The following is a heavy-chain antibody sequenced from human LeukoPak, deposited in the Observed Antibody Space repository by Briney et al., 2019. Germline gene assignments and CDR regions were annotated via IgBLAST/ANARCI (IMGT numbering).Heavy chain of an antibody. J-gene: IGHJ6*03. CDR2: INPSGGTT. CDR1: GYALTRYD. CDR3: ARVGVVGYFYYMDV. Sequence: ASVKISCKASGYALTRYDMHWVRQAPGQGLEWMGIINPSGGTTTYAQKFKGRITMTRDTLTGTVYMEVNSLRSEDTAVYYCARVGVVGYFYYMDVWGKGTTVTVSS. V-gene: IGHV1-46*01. D-gene: IGHD3-10*01.